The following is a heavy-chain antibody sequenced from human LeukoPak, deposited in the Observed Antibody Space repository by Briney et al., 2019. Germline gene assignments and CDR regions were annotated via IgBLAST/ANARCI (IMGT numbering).Heavy chain of an antibody. CDR3: VRSAGWHFDL. CDR1: GFSFRDRE. CDR2: ISTGGITT. V-gene: IGHV3-48*03. J-gene: IGHJ2*01. Sequence: GGSLRLSCAASGFSFRDREMNWVRQAPGKGLEWVSFISTGGITTYYADSVKGRFTISRDNARDSLDLQLDRLRADDTALYYCVRSAGWHFDLCGRGTLVTVSS.